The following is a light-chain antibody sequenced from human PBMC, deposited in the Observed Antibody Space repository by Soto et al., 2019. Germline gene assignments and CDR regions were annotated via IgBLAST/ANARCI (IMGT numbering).Light chain of an antibody. CDR1: SSDVGAYNF. J-gene: IGLJ2*01. V-gene: IGLV2-14*01. CDR3: SSYTRSSTLE. CDR2: EVS. Sequence: QSALTQPASVSGSPGQSITISFTGTSSDVGAYNFVSWYQQHPGKAPKLMIYEVSNRPSGVSDRFSGSKSDNTASLTISGLQAEDEADYYCSSYTRSSTLEFGGGTKLTVL.